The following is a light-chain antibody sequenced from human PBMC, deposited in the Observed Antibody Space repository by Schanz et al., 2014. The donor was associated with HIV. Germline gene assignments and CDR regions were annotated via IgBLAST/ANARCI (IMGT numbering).Light chain of an antibody. CDR2: DTS. J-gene: IGKJ1*01. V-gene: IGKV3D-20*02. Sequence: EIVLTQSPGTLSLSPGERATLSCRTSQSVSSTYLAWYQQKPGQAPRLLIYDTSNRATGVPPRFSGSGSGTDFTLTISSLEPEDFAVYYCQQRSNWPSFGQGTKVEIK. CDR3: QQRSNWPS. CDR1: QSVSSTY.